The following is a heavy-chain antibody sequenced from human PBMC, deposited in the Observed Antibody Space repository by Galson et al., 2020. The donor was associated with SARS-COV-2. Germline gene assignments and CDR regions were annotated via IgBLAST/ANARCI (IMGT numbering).Heavy chain of an antibody. V-gene: IGHV3-30*03. J-gene: IGHJ6*02. CDR1: GFTFSSYG. CDR2: ISYDGSNK. D-gene: IGHD3-9*01. CDR3: ARDPKYYDILTGYLGTYYYYYGMDV. Sequence: GESLKISCAASGFTFSSYGMHWVRQAPGKGLEWVAVISYDGSNKYYADSVKGRFTISRDNSKNTLYLQMNSLRAEATAVYYCARDPKYYDILTGYLGTYYYYYGMDVGGQGTTVTVSS.